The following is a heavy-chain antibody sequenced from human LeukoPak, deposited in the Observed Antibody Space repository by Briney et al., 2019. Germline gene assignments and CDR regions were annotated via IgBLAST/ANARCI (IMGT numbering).Heavy chain of an antibody. V-gene: IGHV3-7*03. Sequence: GGSLRLSCAASGFTFSSYWMSWVRQAPGKGLEWVANIKQDGSEKYYVDSVKGRFTISRDNAKNSLYLQMNSLRADDTAVYYCARDYDMKQWLGFLFDPWGQGTLVTVSS. J-gene: IGHJ5*02. CDR1: GFTFSSYW. D-gene: IGHD6-19*01. CDR3: ARDYDMKQWLGFLFDP. CDR2: IKQDGSEK.